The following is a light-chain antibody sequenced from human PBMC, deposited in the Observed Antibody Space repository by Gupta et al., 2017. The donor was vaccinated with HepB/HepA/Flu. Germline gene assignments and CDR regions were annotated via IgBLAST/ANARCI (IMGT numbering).Light chain of an antibody. CDR1: SSNIGAGYD. CDR2: DNT. V-gene: IGLV1-40*01. J-gene: IGLJ2*01. CDR3: QSSDSSLSASV. Sequence: QSVLTQPPSVSGAPGQRVTISCTGSSSNIGAGYDVHWYQQLPGTAPKLLSYDNTNRPSGVPDRFSGYKSGTSASLDISGLQAEDEADYYCQSSDSSLSASVFGGGTKLTVL.